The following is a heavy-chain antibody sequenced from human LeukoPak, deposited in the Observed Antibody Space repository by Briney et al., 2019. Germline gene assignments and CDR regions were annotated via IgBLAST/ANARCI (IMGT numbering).Heavy chain of an antibody. CDR2: INPNSGGT. V-gene: IGHV1-2*02. Sequence: ASVNVSCKASGYTFTGYYMHWVRQAPGQGLEWMGWINPNSGGTNYAQKLQGRVTMTRDTSISTAYMELSRLRSDDTAVYYCARVAGYYYYGMDVWGQGTTVTVSS. CDR1: GYTFTGYY. J-gene: IGHJ6*02. CDR3: ARVAGYYYYGMDV.